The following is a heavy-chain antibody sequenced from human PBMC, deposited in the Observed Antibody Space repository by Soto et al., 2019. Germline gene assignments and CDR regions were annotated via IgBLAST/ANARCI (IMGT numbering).Heavy chain of an antibody. CDR1: GFAFSDYA. CDR2: ISGGAGDT. Sequence: SLRLCCAASGFAFSDYAMNWVRQAPGKGREWVSAISGGAGDTYYADSVKGRFTISRDNSKNTLYLQMKSLRAEDTAIYDCAKSSRITLVRGVTEYWGQGTLVTASS. V-gene: IGHV3-23*01. CDR3: AKSSRITLVRGVTEY. D-gene: IGHD3-10*01. J-gene: IGHJ4*02.